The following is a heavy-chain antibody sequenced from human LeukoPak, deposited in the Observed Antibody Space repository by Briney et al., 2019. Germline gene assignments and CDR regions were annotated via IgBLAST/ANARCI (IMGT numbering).Heavy chain of an antibody. CDR1: GFYFDYYA. Sequence: GGSLRLSCAASGFYFDYYAMSWVRQPPGQGLECVSTISGSAITTFYADAVKGRFTISRDNSQNTLFLQMNSLRADDTAVYHCARTTRILGASLVDYWGQGIQVTFSS. V-gene: IGHV3-23*01. CDR3: ARTTRILGASLVDY. D-gene: IGHD1-26*01. CDR2: ISGSAITT. J-gene: IGHJ4*02.